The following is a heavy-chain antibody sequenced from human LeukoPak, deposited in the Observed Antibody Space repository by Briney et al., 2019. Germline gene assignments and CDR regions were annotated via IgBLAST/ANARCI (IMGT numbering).Heavy chain of an antibody. J-gene: IGHJ4*02. D-gene: IGHD2-2*01. CDR1: GYTFTSYG. CDR3: AGGGYCSSTSCYSCDY. CDR2: ISAYNGNT. V-gene: IGHV1-18*01. Sequence: GASVKVSCKASGYTFTSYGISWVRQAPGQGLEWMGWISAYNGNTNYAQKLQGRVTMTTDTSTSTAYMELRSLRSDDTAVYYCAGGGYCSSTSCYSCDYWGQGTLVTVSS.